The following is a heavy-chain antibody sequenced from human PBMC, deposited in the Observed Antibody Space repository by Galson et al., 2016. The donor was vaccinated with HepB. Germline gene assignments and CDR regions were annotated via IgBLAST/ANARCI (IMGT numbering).Heavy chain of an antibody. V-gene: IGHV3-30*18. CDR3: AKDVSYSDYGPYHYFYGLDV. CDR1: GFTFSSYG. CDR2: ISYDGSYK. Sequence: SLRLSCAASGFTFSSYGMHWVRQAPGKGLEWVAVISYDGSYKYYADSVKGRFTISRDNSKNRLYLQMNSLRAEDTAIYYCAKDVSYSDYGPYHYFYGLDVWGKGTTVTVSS. D-gene: IGHD4-17*01. J-gene: IGHJ6*04.